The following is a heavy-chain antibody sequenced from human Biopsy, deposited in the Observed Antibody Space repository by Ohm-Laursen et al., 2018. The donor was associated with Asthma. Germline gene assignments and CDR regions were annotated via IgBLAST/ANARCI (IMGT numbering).Heavy chain of an antibody. CDR2: ISKDASTQ. CDR1: GFSFSNFA. Sequence: SSLRLSCTASGFSFSNFAIHWVRQAPGKGLEWVGVISKDASTQDYADSVKGRFTMARDNSKNTLDLQMNSLREEDTAVYYCVRDGTDDAFDIWGQGTEVSVSS. D-gene: IGHD1-1*01. J-gene: IGHJ3*02. CDR3: VRDGTDDAFDI. V-gene: IGHV3-30*01.